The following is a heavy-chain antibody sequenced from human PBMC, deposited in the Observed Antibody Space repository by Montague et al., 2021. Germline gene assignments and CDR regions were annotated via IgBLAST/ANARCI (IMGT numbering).Heavy chain of an antibody. D-gene: IGHD3-16*01. Sequence: LSLTCAASGFTFSDYYMSWIRQAPGKGLEWVSYINTSGSTIYYADSVKGRFTISRDNAKNSLYLQMNSLRAEDTAVYYCARIRRGADYWGQGTLVTVSS. CDR1: GFTFSDYY. V-gene: IGHV3-11*01. CDR2: INTSGSTI. J-gene: IGHJ4*02. CDR3: ARIRRGADY.